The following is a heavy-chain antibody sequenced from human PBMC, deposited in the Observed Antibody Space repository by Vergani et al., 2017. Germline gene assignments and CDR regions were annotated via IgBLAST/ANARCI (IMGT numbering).Heavy chain of an antibody. CDR1: GYSISSGYY. V-gene: IGHV4-38-2*01. CDR2: IYHSGST. D-gene: IGHD2-2*01. CDR3: ARRCSSTSCYDY. Sequence: QVQLQESGPGLVKPSETLSLTCAVSGYSISSGYYWVWIRQPPGKGLEWIGSIYHSGSTYYNPSLKSRVTISVDTSKNQFSLKLSSVTAADTAVYYCARRCSSTSCYDYWGQGTLVTVSS. J-gene: IGHJ4*02.